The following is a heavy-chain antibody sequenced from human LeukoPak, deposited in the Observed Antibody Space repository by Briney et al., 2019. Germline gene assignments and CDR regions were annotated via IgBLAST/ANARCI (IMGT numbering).Heavy chain of an antibody. Sequence: GGSLRLSCAASGFTFSHYGMHWVRQAPGKGLEWVAGIWYDGSNKFHADSVKGRFTISRDNSKNTLYLQMNSLRAEDTALYCCPRWYFDSRDYFHYYYGVDVWGQGTTVSVSS. J-gene: IGHJ6*02. CDR2: IWYDGSNK. V-gene: IGHV3-33*08. CDR3: PRWYFDSRDYFHYYYGVDV. CDR1: GFTFSHYG. D-gene: IGHD3-22*01.